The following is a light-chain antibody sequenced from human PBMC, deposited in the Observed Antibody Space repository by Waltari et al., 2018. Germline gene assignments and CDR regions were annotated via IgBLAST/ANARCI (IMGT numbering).Light chain of an antibody. CDR1: SSDVGAFNY. CDR2: DVT. J-gene: IGLJ3*02. CDR3: SSYSSSSALRV. Sequence: QSALTQPASVSGSPGQSITISCTGTSSDVGAFNYVSWYQQHPGKAPKLIIYDVTNRPSGVSSVFSASKFGNIASLTISGLQADDEADYYCSSYSSSSALRVFGGGTKLTVL. V-gene: IGLV2-14*03.